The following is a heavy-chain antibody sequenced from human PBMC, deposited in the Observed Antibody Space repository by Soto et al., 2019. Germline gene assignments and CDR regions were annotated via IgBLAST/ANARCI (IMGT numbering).Heavy chain of an antibody. J-gene: IGHJ4*02. D-gene: IGHD3-22*01. V-gene: IGHV3-30-3*01. Sequence: GGSLRLSCAASGFTFSSYAMHWVRQAPGKGLEWVAVISYDGSNKYYADSVKGRFTISRDNSKNTLYLQMNSLRAEDTPVYYCARDREPWYYDSSGYYPAYWGQGTLVTVSS. CDR1: GFTFSSYA. CDR2: ISYDGSNK. CDR3: ARDREPWYYDSSGYYPAY.